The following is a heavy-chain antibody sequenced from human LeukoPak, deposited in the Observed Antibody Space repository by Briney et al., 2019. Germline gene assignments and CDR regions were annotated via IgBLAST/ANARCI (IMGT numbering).Heavy chain of an antibody. CDR2: IIPIFGTA. CDR3: ARAAAVYYFDY. CDR1: EYTFSDFD. Sequence: SVKVSCKGSEYTFSDFDINWVRQAPGQGLEWMGGIIPIFGTANYAQKFQGRVTITADKSTSTAYMELSSLRSEDTAVYYCARAAAVYYFDYWGQGTLVTVSS. J-gene: IGHJ4*02. D-gene: IGHD6-13*01. V-gene: IGHV1-69*06.